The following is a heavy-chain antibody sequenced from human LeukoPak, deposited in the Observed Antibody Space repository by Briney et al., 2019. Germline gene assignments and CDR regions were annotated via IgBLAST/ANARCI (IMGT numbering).Heavy chain of an antibody. CDR3: ARGPIMIRGVIVY. J-gene: IGHJ4*02. Sequence: GGSLRLSCIVSGLSVSTNYMSWVRQAPGKGLEYVSFIYPGGNTYYPDSVKGRFTISRDSAKNSLYLQMNSLRAEDTAVYYCARGPIMIRGVIVYWGQGTLVTVSS. V-gene: IGHV3-66*01. CDR2: IYPGGNT. CDR1: GLSVSTNY. D-gene: IGHD3-10*01.